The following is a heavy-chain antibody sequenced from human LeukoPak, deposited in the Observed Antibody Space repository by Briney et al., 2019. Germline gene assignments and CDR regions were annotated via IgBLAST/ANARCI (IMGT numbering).Heavy chain of an antibody. CDR3: AREGAAAGRGDWFDP. J-gene: IGHJ5*02. CDR1: GGTFSSYA. D-gene: IGHD6-13*01. Sequence: SVKVSCKASGGTFSSYAISWVRQAPGQGLEWMGGIIPIFGTANYAQKFQGRVTITTDESTSTAYMELSSLRSEDTAVYYCAREGAAAGRGDWFDPWGQGTLVTVSS. CDR2: IIPIFGTA. V-gene: IGHV1-69*05.